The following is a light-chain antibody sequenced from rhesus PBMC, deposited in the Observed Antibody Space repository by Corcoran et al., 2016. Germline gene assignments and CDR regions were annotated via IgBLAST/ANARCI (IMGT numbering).Light chain of an antibody. CDR2: YAS. V-gene: IGKV1-37*01. Sequence: DIQMTQSPSSLSASVGDRVTITCRASQGISSYLAWYQQKPGKAPKPLIYYASNLESGVPSSFSGSGSGTEVPLTISSLQPEDFAAYYCQQYNSDPTFDQGTKVEIK. CDR3: QQYNSDPT. J-gene: IGKJ1*01. CDR1: QGISSY.